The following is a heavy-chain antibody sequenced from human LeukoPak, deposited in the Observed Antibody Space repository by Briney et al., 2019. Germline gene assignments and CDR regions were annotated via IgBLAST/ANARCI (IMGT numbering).Heavy chain of an antibody. CDR2: ILYDGNNK. D-gene: IGHD6-13*01. J-gene: IGHJ4*02. V-gene: IGHV3-30*02. CDR1: GFTFRSYG. CDR3: ARLPGRFDSGTWNGYY. Sequence: GGSLRLSCAASGFTFRSYGMHWVRQAPGKGLEWVAFILYDGNNKNYADSVRGRFTVSRDNSKNTLYLQMNSLRAEDTAVYYCARLPGRFDSGTWNGYYWGQGTLVTVSS.